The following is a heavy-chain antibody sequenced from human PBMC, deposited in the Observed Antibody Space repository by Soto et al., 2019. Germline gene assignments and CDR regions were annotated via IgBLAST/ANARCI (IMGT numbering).Heavy chain of an antibody. Sequence: GGSLRLSCAASGFTFSSYGMHWVRQAPGKGLEWVAVIWYDGSNKYYADSVKGRFTISRDNSKNTLYLQMNSLRAEDTAVYYCARVFVDYYDSSGYKPFDYWGQGTLVTVSS. D-gene: IGHD3-22*01. CDR2: IWYDGSNK. J-gene: IGHJ4*02. CDR1: GFTFSSYG. CDR3: ARVFVDYYDSSGYKPFDY. V-gene: IGHV3-33*01.